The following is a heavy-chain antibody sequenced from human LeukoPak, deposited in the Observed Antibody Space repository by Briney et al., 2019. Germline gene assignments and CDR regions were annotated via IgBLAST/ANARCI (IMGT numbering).Heavy chain of an antibody. CDR2: IIPIFGTA. CDR1: GGTFSSYA. V-gene: IGHV1-69*13. CDR3: ARDPSQYYYDSSGYYGPSVTYFDY. D-gene: IGHD3-22*01. Sequence: SVKVSCKASGGTFSSYAISWVRQAPGQGLEWMGGIIPIFGTANYAQKFQGRVTITADESTSTVYMELSSLRSEDTAVYYCARDPSQYYYDSSGYYGPSVTYFDYWGQGTLVTVSS. J-gene: IGHJ4*02.